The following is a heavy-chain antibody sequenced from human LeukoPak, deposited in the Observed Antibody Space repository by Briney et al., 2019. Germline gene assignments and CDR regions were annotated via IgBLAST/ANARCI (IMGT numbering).Heavy chain of an antibody. CDR2: ISCSGGST. D-gene: IGHD3-9*01. CDR3: AKENILMGSAEY. V-gene: IGHV3-23*01. J-gene: IGHJ4*02. Sequence: PGGSLRLSCAASGFTFSSYAMSWVRQAPGKGLEWVSPISCSGGSTYYADSVKGRVTTSRDNSKNTLYLQMNSLRAEDTAVYYCAKENILMGSAEYWGQGTLVTVSS. CDR1: GFTFSSYA.